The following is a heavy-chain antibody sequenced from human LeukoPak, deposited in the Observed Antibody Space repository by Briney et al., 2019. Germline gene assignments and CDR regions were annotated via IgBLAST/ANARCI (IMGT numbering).Heavy chain of an antibody. Sequence: PGGSLRLSCAASGFTFSHYALSWVRQAPGKGLEWVSSISSSGDSTYYADSVKGRFTISGDNSENTLYLQMNSLRAADTAVYYRAKVRAGHYFDYWGQGTLVTVSS. CDR3: AKVRAGHYFDY. CDR1: GFTFSHYA. J-gene: IGHJ4*02. V-gene: IGHV3-23*01. CDR2: ISSSGDST. D-gene: IGHD6-19*01.